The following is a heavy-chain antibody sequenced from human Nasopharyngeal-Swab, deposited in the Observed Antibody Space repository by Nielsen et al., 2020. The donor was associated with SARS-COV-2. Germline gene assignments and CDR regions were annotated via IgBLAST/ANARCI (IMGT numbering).Heavy chain of an antibody. J-gene: IGHJ4*02. CDR3: ARTILSSSPEEGFDY. Sequence: VRQMPGKGMAWVSSIRSSSSYIYYADSVKGRFTISRDNSKNSLYLQMNSLRAEDTAVYYCARTILSSSPEEGFDYWGQGTLVTVSS. CDR2: IRSSSSYI. V-gene: IGHV3-21*01. D-gene: IGHD6-6*01.